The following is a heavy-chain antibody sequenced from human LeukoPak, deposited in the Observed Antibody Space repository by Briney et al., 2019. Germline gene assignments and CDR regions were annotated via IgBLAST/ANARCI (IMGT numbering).Heavy chain of an antibody. Sequence: GASVKVSCKASGFTFTSSAVQWVRQARGQRLEWIGWIVVGSGNTNYAQKFQEGVTITRDMSTSTAYMELSSLRSEDTAVYYCAAKGTSGSYYYYYYMDVWGKGTTVTVSS. D-gene: IGHD1-26*01. CDR2: IVVGSGNT. CDR3: AAKGTSGSYYYYYYMDV. CDR1: GFTFTSSA. J-gene: IGHJ6*03. V-gene: IGHV1-58*01.